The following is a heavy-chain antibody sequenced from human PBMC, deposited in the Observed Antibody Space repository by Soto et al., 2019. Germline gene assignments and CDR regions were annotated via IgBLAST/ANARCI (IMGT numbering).Heavy chain of an antibody. CDR3: ARSGDNYNRLDY. J-gene: IGHJ4*02. CDR1: GFTFSDYY. V-gene: IGHV3-11*06. CDR2: SSNSGTFS. Sequence: GGSLRLSCEVSGFTFSDYYISWIRQAPGKGLEWISYSSNSGTFSRYADSVKGRFSISRDNTKNLLYLQMNSLRAEDTAVYYCARSGDNYNRLDYWGKGTPVPVSP. D-gene: IGHD1-1*01.